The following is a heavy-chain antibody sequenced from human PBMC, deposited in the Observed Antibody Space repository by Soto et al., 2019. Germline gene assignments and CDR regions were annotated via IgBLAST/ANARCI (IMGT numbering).Heavy chain of an antibody. CDR1: GYTFANYG. Sequence: GASVKVSCKASGYTFANYGISWVRQAPGQGPEWMGWISGYNGNTNYAQKFQGRLTMTTDTSTSTAYMELRSLGSDDTAVYYCARDCNGGRCYPMYWGQGTLVTVSS. J-gene: IGHJ4*02. D-gene: IGHD2-15*01. CDR2: ISGYNGNT. CDR3: ARDCNGGRCYPMY. V-gene: IGHV1-18*01.